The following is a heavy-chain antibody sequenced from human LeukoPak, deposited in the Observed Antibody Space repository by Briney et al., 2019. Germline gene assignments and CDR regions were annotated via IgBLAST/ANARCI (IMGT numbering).Heavy chain of an antibody. D-gene: IGHD4-17*01. CDR3: ARDPTTVTMTAPFDY. Sequence: GGSLRLSCAASGFTFSSYSMNWVRQAPGKGLEWVSFISSSSSSINYADSVKGRFTISRDNAKNSLYLQMNSLRAEDTAVYYCARDPTTVTMTAPFDYWGQGTLVTVSS. CDR1: GFTFSSYS. V-gene: IGHV3-21*01. J-gene: IGHJ4*02. CDR2: ISSSSSSI.